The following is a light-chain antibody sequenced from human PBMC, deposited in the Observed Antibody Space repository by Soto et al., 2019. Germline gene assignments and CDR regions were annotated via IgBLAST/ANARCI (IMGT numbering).Light chain of an antibody. CDR3: HHYGYGADT. Sequence: EVVLTQSPGTLSLSPGERATLSCRASETVGSNYLAWSQQQPGQAPRHLIFDASSKATGIPDRFSGSGSGTEFSRAISRLEPEESAVYFCHHYGYGADTFGQATKLQI. CDR2: DAS. V-gene: IGKV3-20*01. CDR1: ETVGSNY. J-gene: IGKJ2*01.